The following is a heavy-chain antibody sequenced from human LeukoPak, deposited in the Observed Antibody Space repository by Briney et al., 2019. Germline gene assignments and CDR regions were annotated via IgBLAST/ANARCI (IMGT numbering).Heavy chain of an antibody. Sequence: GGSLRLSCAASGFTFSSYGMHWVRQAPGKGLEWVAVISYDGNNKYYADSVKGRFTISRDNSKNTLYLQMNSLRAEDTAVYYCAKDFSIGRFSAYYYYMDVWGKGTTVTVSS. D-gene: IGHD3-3*01. CDR2: ISYDGNNK. CDR3: AKDFSIGRFSAYYYYMDV. J-gene: IGHJ6*03. V-gene: IGHV3-30*18. CDR1: GFTFSSYG.